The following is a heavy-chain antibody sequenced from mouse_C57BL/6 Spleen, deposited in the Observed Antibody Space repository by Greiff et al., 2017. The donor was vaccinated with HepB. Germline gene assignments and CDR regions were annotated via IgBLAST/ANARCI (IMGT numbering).Heavy chain of an antibody. CDR2: IYPGDGNT. D-gene: IGHD2-1*01. V-gene: IGHV1-82*01. J-gene: IGHJ4*01. CDR3: ARESYGNYAMDD. Sequence: QVQLKQSGPELVKPGASVKISCKASGYTFSSSWMHWVKQRPGQGLEWIGPIYPGDGNTNYNGKFKGKATLTADKSSSTAYMQLSSLTSDDSAVYFCARESYGNYAMDDWGQGTSVTVSS. CDR1: GYTFSSSW.